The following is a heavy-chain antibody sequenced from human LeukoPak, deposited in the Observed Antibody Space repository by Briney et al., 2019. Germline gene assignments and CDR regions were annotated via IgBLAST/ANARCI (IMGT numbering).Heavy chain of an antibody. CDR1: GGSISSHY. V-gene: IGHV4-59*11. CDR3: ARADYGGNHYYYYMDV. J-gene: IGHJ6*03. Sequence: SETLSLTCTVSGGSISSHYWSWIRQPPGKGLEWIGYIYYSGSTNYNPSLKSRVTISVDTSKNQFSLKLSPVTAADTAVYYCARADYGGNHYYYYMDVWGKGTTVTVSS. CDR2: IYYSGST. D-gene: IGHD4-23*01.